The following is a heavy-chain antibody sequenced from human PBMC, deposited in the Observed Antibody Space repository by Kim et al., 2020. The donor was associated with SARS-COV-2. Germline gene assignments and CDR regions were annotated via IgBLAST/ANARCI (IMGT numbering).Heavy chain of an antibody. CDR1: GGSISSYY. CDR3: ARSSGNPALYGTDY. CDR2: IYYSGST. V-gene: IGHV4-59*13. J-gene: IGHJ4*02. Sequence: SETLSLTCTVSGGSISSYYWSWIRQPPGKGLEWIGYIYYSGSTNYNPSLKSRVTISVDTSKNQFSLKLSSVTAADTAVYYCARSSGNPALYGTDYWGQGTLVTVSS. D-gene: IGHD1-26*01.